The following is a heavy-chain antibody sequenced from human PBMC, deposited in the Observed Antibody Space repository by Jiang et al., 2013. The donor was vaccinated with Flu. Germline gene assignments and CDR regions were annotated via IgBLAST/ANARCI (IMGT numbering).Heavy chain of an antibody. CDR3: TRRFYSSGHEQFDY. CDR2: IRSKANSYAT. Sequence: VQLVESGGGLVQPGGSLKLSCAASGFTFSGSAMHWVRQASGKGLEWVGRIRSKANSYATAYAASVKGRFTISRDDSKNTAYLQMNSLKTEDTAVYYCTRRFYSSGHEQFDYWGQGTLVTVSS. V-gene: IGHV3-73*01. CDR1: GFTFSGSA. J-gene: IGHJ4*02. D-gene: IGHD3-22*01.